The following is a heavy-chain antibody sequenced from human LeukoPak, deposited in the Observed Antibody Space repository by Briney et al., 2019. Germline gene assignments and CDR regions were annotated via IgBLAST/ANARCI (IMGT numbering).Heavy chain of an antibody. CDR1: GGSISSYY. CDR3: AGLPTSVAGGGYFDY. CDR2: IYYSGST. D-gene: IGHD6-19*01. V-gene: IGHV4-59*01. J-gene: IGHJ4*02. Sequence: SETLSLTCTVSGGSISSYYWSWLRQPPGKGLEWIGYIYYSGSTNYNPSLKSRVTISVDTSKNQFSLKLSSVTAADTAVYYCAGLPTSVAGGGYFDYWGQGTLVTVSS.